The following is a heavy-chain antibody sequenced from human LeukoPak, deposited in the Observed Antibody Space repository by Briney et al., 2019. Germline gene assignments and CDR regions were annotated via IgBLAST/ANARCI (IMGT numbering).Heavy chain of an antibody. Sequence: SETLSLTCAVYGGSFSGYYWGWIRQPPGKGLEWIGSLYHSGSTYYNPSLKSRVTISVDTSKNQFSLKMSSVTAADTAVYYCARSMYSSGWYDYWGQGTLVTVSS. D-gene: IGHD6-19*01. CDR1: GGSFSGYY. V-gene: IGHV4-38-2*01. CDR3: ARSMYSSGWYDY. J-gene: IGHJ4*02. CDR2: LYHSGST.